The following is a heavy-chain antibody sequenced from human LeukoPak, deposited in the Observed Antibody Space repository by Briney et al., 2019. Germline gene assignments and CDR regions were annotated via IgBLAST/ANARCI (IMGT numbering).Heavy chain of an antibody. CDR2: ISGSGGST. CDR3: AKGLVRWGNSYDYVWGSYRYPFDY. Sequence: GGSLRLSCAASGFTFSSYAMSWVRQAPGKGLEWVSAISGSGGSTYYADSVKGRLTISRDNSKNTLYLQMNSLRAEDTAVYYCAKGLVRWGNSYDYVWGSYRYPFDYWGQGTLVTVSS. V-gene: IGHV3-23*01. J-gene: IGHJ4*02. CDR1: GFTFSSYA. D-gene: IGHD3-16*02.